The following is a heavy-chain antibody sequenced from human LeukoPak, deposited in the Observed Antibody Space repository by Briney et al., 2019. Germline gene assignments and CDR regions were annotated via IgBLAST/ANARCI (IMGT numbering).Heavy chain of an antibody. V-gene: IGHV3-21*01. Sequence: GGSLRLSCAASGFTFTSYTINWVCQAPGKGLEWVSSITSPSSNIHYADSVKGRFTISRDNAKNSLYLQMNSLRPEDTAVYYCARVGSSLTHYFDYWGQGTLVTVSS. J-gene: IGHJ4*02. CDR2: ITSPSSNI. D-gene: IGHD6-13*01. CDR3: ARVGSSLTHYFDY. CDR1: GFTFTSYT.